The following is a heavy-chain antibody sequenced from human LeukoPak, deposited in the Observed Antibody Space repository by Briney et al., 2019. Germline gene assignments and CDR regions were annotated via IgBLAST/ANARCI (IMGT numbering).Heavy chain of an antibody. D-gene: IGHD2-2*01. CDR3: ARSTVVVPAAMEYNWFDP. V-gene: IGHV4-34*01. Sequence: SETLSLTCAVYGGSFCGYYWSWIPQPPGQGLGWIGEINHSGSTKYSPSLKSRVAISVDTSKNQFSLKLSSVTAADTAVYYCARSTVVVPAAMEYNWFDPWGQGTLVTVSS. CDR2: INHSGST. CDR1: GGSFCGYY. J-gene: IGHJ5*02.